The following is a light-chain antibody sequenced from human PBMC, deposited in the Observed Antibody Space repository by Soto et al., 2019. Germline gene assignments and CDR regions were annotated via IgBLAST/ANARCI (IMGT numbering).Light chain of an antibody. Sequence: DIQMTQSPSTLSASVGDRVTITCRASPTISAWLAWYQQKPWKAPQLPIYKASNLESGVPSRFSGSVSGTEFTLTISSLQPDDFATYYCQQYDSYSYTFGQGTMLEIK. V-gene: IGKV1-5*03. CDR2: KAS. CDR1: PTISAW. J-gene: IGKJ2*01. CDR3: QQYDSYSYT.